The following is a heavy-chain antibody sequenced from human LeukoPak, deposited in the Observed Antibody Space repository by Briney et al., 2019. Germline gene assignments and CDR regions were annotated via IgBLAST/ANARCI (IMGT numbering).Heavy chain of an antibody. Sequence: SETLSLTCTVSGGSISSYYWGWIRQPPGKGLEWIGSIYYSGSTYYNPSLKSRVTISVDTSKNQFSLKLSSVTAADTAVYYCARRIAVAGHGDWFDPWGQGTLVTVSS. CDR2: IYYSGST. CDR3: ARRIAVAGHGDWFDP. D-gene: IGHD6-19*01. V-gene: IGHV4-39*01. J-gene: IGHJ5*02. CDR1: GGSISSYY.